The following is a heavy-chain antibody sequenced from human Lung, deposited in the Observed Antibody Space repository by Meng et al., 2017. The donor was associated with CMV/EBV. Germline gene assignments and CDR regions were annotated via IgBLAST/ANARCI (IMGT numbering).Heavy chain of an antibody. J-gene: IGHJ4*02. CDR3: AKDLLLFGGPNAYFDY. Sequence: GGSLRLXCAASGFRFDDYGVHWVRQTPGKGLEWVAFIRHDGTNKFYGDSVKGRFTISRDNSKNTVYLQMNSLRPEETAVYYCAKDLLLFGGPNAYFDYWGQGMLVTVSS. D-gene: IGHD3-16*01. CDR1: GFRFDDYG. V-gene: IGHV3-30*02. CDR2: IRHDGTNK.